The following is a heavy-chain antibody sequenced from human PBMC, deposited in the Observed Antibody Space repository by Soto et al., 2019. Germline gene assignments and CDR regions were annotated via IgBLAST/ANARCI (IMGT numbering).Heavy chain of an antibody. CDR3: ASSRGGPVPLDY. V-gene: IGHV4-30-2*01. J-gene: IGHJ4*02. Sequence: QLQLQESGSGLVKPSQTLSLTCAVSGGSISSGGYSWSWIRQPPGKGLEWIGYIYHSGSTYYNPSLKSRVTISVDSSKNQFPLKLSPVTAADTAVYYCASSRGGPVPLDYWGQGTLVTVSS. CDR2: IYHSGST. D-gene: IGHD3-16*01. CDR1: GGSISSGGYS.